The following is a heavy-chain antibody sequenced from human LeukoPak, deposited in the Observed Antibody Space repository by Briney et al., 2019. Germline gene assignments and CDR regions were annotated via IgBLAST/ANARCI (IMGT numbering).Heavy chain of an antibody. Sequence: GGSLRLSCAASGFTFSSYWMSWVRQAPGKGLEWVANIKQDGSEKYYVDSVKGRFTISRDNAKNSLYLQMNSLRAEDTAVYYCARVGPKDIVVVPAAIYFDYWGQGTLVTVSS. D-gene: IGHD2-2*01. J-gene: IGHJ4*02. CDR3: ARVGPKDIVVVPAAIYFDY. V-gene: IGHV3-7*01. CDR2: IKQDGSEK. CDR1: GFTFSSYW.